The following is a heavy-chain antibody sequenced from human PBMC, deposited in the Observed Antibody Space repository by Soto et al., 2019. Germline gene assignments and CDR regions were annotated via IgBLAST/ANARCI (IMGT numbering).Heavy chain of an antibody. CDR2: IKQDGSEK. CDR3: ATAYDFWSGYYGYYYYGMDV. Sequence: WGSLRLSGAASGFTFSSYWMSWVRQAPGKGLEWVANIKQDGSEKYYVDSVKGRFTISRDNTKNSLYLQMNSLRAEDTAVYYCATAYDFWSGYYGYYYYGMDVWGQGTTVTVSS. J-gene: IGHJ6*02. V-gene: IGHV3-7*01. CDR1: GFTFSSYW. D-gene: IGHD3-3*01.